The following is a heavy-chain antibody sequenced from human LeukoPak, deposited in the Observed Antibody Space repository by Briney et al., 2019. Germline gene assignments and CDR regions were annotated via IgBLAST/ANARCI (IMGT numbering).Heavy chain of an antibody. CDR1: GGTFISYA. V-gene: IGHV1-69*13. CDR2: IIPIFGTA. CDR3: ARGRSITAMPAPHYYYYYGMDV. D-gene: IGHD5-18*01. Sequence: ASVKVSCKASGGTFISYAISWVRQAPGQGLEWMGGIIPIFGTANYAQKFQGRVTITADESTSTAYMELSSLRSEDTAVYYCARGRSITAMPAPHYYYYYGMDVWGQGTTVTVSS. J-gene: IGHJ6*02.